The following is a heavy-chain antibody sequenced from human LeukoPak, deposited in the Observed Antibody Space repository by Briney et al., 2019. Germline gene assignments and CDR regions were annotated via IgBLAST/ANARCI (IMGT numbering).Heavy chain of an antibody. CDR2: IYYSGST. Sequence: SETLSLTCTVSGGSISSGGYYWSWIRQPPGKGLEWIGYIYYSGSTNYNPSLKSRVTISLNTSKNQFSLKLSSVTAADTAVYYCARGATAFDYWGQGTLVTVSS. J-gene: IGHJ4*02. CDR1: GGSISSGGYY. D-gene: IGHD4-11*01. CDR3: ARGATAFDY. V-gene: IGHV4-61*08.